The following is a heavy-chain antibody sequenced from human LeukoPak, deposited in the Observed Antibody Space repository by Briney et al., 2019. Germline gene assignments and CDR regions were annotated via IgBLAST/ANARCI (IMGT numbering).Heavy chain of an antibody. CDR3: ARTKAFDF. J-gene: IGHJ3*01. CDR2: IKYDGGEI. V-gene: IGHV3-7*01. Sequence: GGSLRLSCAASGFTFTTWWMSWVRRASGKGLEWVANIKYDGGEIHYLDSVKGRFTISRDNARNSLYLQMNDLRVEDTAVYYCARTKAFDFWGQGTMVIVSS. CDR1: GFTFTTWW.